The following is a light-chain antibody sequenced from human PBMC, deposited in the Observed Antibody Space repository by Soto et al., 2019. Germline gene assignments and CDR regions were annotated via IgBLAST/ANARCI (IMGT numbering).Light chain of an antibody. CDR1: HNTSSTY. Sequence: EVVLTQSPVTLSLSPGEGATLSCRPSHNTSSTYLAWYQQKPGQAPRRLIYGASSRATGIPDRFSGSGSGTDFTLTVSRLEPEDFAVFYCQHYGSSMYTFGQGTRLDIK. V-gene: IGKV3-20*01. J-gene: IGKJ2*01. CDR3: QHYGSSMYT. CDR2: GAS.